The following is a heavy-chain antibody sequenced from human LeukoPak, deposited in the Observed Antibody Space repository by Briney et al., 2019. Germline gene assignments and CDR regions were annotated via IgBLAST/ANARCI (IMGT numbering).Heavy chain of an antibody. CDR1: GYSISSGYY. J-gene: IGHJ6*03. CDR2: INHSGST. D-gene: IGHD5-12*01. Sequence: SETLSLTCAVSGYSISSGYYWGWIRQPPGKGLEWIGEINHSGSTNYNPSLKSRVTISVDTSKNQFSLKLSSVTAADTAVYYCARFSGYAPYYYYYYMDVWGKGTTVTVSS. V-gene: IGHV4-38-2*01. CDR3: ARFSGYAPYYYYYYMDV.